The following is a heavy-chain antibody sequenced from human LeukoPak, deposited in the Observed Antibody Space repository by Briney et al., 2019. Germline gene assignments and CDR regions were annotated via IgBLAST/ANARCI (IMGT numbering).Heavy chain of an antibody. CDR2: INPSGGST. J-gene: IGHJ4*01. CDR3: ARDVYYYGSGSYYNPLGY. V-gene: IGHV1-46*01. CDR1: GYTFTSYY. D-gene: IGHD3-10*01. Sequence: ASVCDSSKASGYTFTSYYMYWVRQAPGQGLEWMGIINPSGGSTSYAQKFQGRVTMTRDTSTSTVYMELSSLRSEDTAVYYCARDVYYYGSGSYYNPLGYWGAGKPVTVSS.